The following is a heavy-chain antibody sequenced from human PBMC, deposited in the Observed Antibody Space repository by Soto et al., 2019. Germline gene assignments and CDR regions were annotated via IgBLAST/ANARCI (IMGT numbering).Heavy chain of an antibody. V-gene: IGHV4-39*01. J-gene: IGHJ4*02. CDR2: IYYSGST. CDR1: GGSISSSSYY. Sequence: QLQLQESGPGLVKPSETLSLTCTVSGGSISSSSYYWGWIRQPPGKGLEWIGSIYYSGSTYYNPSLKSRVTISVDTSKNQFSLKLSSVTAADTAVYYCARPRSGYDLWGYYFDYWGQGTLVTVSS. CDR3: ARPRSGYDLWGYYFDY. D-gene: IGHD5-12*01.